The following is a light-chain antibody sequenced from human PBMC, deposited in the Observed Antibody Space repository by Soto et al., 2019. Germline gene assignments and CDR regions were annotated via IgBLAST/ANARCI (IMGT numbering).Light chain of an antibody. V-gene: IGKV3-20*01. Sequence: ESVLTQSPGTLSLAPGEGGTLSCRASQSVSSSYLDCYQQKTGQAPSILIYCVSSRATGIPDRLSGSGSGTDFNLAISRVEPEDFAVYFCQQYADSPITFGQGTRLEIK. CDR1: QSVSSSY. J-gene: IGKJ5*01. CDR2: CVS. CDR3: QQYADSPIT.